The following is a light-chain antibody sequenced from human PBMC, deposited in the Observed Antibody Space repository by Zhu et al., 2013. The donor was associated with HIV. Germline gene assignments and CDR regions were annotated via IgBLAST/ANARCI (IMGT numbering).Light chain of an antibody. CDR1: QSVSSNY. CDR3: QQYGSSPLT. CDR2: GAS. J-gene: IGKJ4*01. Sequence: EIVMTQYPATLSVSPGERATLSCRASQSVSSNYLAWYQQKPGQAPRVLIYGASSRATGIPDRFSGSGSGTDFTLTISRLEPEDFAVYYCQQYGSSPLTFGGGTKVEIK. V-gene: IGKV3-20*01.